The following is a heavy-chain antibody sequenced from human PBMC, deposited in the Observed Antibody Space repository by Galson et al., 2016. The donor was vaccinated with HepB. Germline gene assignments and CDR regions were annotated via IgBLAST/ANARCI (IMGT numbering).Heavy chain of an antibody. J-gene: IGHJ6*03. Sequence: SLRLSCAASGFTFSIYWMNWVRQPPGTGLVWIARINSDGTTTYADSVEGRFTISRDDADNTMYLQMNSLRVEDTAVYYCARDQYDFWSGRSYYYYMDVWGTGTTVTVSS. V-gene: IGHV3-74*03. CDR1: GFTFSIYW. CDR3: ARDQYDFWSGRSYYYYMDV. D-gene: IGHD3-3*01. CDR2: INSDGTT.